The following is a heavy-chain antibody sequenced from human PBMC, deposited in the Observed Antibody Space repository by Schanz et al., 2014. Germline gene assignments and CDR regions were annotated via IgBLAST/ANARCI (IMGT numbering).Heavy chain of an antibody. V-gene: IGHV3-23*01. CDR3: AKGRCGELSACDS. CDR1: GFSFGNYG. CDR2: FDAHDGRA. Sequence: EVQLLESGGGLVQPGGSLRLSCEASGFSFGNYGMSWVRQAPGKGLEWVSGFDAHDGRAYYADSAKGRFTISRDNSKSTLYLQMNSLRAEDTAVYYCAKGRCGELSACDSWGQGTMVTVSS. J-gene: IGHJ3*02. D-gene: IGHD3-10*01.